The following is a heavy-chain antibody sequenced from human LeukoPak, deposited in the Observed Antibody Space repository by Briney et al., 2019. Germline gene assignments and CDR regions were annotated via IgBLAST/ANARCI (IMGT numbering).Heavy chain of an antibody. J-gene: IGHJ4*02. CDR2: INPSGGST. V-gene: IGHV1-46*01. CDR1: GYTFTSYY. D-gene: IGHD1-26*01. CDR3: ARDPMSGSYRNCFDY. Sequence: VSVTVSCKASGYTFTSYYMHWVRQAPGQGLEWMGIINPSGGSTSYAQKFQGRVTMTRDMSTSTVYMELSSLRSEDTAVYYCARDPMSGSYRNCFDYWGQGTLVTVSS.